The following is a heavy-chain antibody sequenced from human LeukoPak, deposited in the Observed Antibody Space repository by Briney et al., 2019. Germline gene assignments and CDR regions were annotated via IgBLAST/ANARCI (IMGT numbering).Heavy chain of an antibody. CDR2: IKSKTDGETT. D-gene: IGHD3-22*01. CDR3: TTDDRHSDDY. Sequence: KPGGSLRLSCAASGLTFSNAWMIWVRQAPGKGPEWVGRIKSKTDGETTDYAAPVKGRFTISRDDSKSTLYLQMNSLQTEDTAVYYCTTDDRHSDDYWGQGTLVTVSS. V-gene: IGHV3-15*07. J-gene: IGHJ4*02. CDR1: GLTFSNAW.